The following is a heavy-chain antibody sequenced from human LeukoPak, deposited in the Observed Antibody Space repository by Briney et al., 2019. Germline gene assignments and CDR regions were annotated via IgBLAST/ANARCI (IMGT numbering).Heavy chain of an antibody. CDR1: GYTFTNYY. V-gene: IGHV1-46*01. CDR3: ATDLTVTTVY. J-gene: IGHJ4*02. D-gene: IGHD4-11*01. Sequence: ASVKVSCKASGYTFTNYYMHWVRQAPGQGLEWMGIINPSGGSTSYAQKFQGRVTMTEDTSTDTAYMELSSLRSEDTAVYYCATDLTVTTVYWGQGTLVTVSS. CDR2: INPSGGST.